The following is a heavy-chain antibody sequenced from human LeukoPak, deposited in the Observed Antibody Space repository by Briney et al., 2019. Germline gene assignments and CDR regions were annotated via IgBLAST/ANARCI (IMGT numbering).Heavy chain of an antibody. J-gene: IGHJ4*02. CDR2: IYPGDSDT. Sequence: GESLRISCKGSGYSFTSYWIGWVRQMPGKGLEWMGSIYPGDSDTRYSPSFHGQVPISADKSISTAYLQWSSLKASDTAMYYCARFYSSGYYYGVFDYWGQGTLVTVSS. V-gene: IGHV5-51*01. CDR1: GYSFTSYW. D-gene: IGHD3-22*01. CDR3: ARFYSSGYYYGVFDY.